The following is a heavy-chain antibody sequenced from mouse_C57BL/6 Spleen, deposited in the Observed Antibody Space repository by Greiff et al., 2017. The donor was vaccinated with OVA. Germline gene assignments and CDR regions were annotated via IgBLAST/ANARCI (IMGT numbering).Heavy chain of an antibody. CDR3: ARDDYDDAMDY. D-gene: IGHD2-4*01. Sequence: QVQLQQPGAELVMPGASVKLSCNASGYTFTSYWMHWVKQRPGQGLEWIGEIDPSDSYTNYNQKFKGKSTLTVNKSSSTAYMQRSSLTAEDSAVYYCARDDYDDAMDYWGQGTSGTVSS. CDR2: IDPSDSYT. CDR1: GYTFTSYW. V-gene: IGHV1-69*01. J-gene: IGHJ4*01.